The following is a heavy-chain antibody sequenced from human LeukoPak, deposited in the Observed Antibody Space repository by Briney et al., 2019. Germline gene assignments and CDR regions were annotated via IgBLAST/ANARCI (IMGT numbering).Heavy chain of an antibody. CDR2: VYYSGST. CDR3: VRHTWFGTRHWFDP. V-gene: IGHV4-59*08. J-gene: IGHJ5*02. Sequence: SETLSLTCTFSVDSISTYYWSRIRQPPGKGLEWIGYVYYSGSTNYNPSLKSRVTMSIDTSKNQFFLELSSVTAADTAVYYCVRHTWFGTRHWFDPWGQGILVTVSS. CDR1: VDSISTYY. D-gene: IGHD3-10*01.